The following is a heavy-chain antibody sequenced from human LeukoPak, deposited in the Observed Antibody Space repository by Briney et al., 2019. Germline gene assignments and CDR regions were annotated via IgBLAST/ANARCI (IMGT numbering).Heavy chain of an antibody. Sequence: GGSLRLPCAASGFTFSSYAKSWVRQAPGKGLEWVSAISGSGGSTYYADSVTGRSTISRDNSKNTLYLRMNSLRAEDTAVYYCAKGKPFGGVIVILDYWGQGTLVTVSS. CDR3: AKGKPFGGVIVILDY. CDR1: GFTFSSYA. D-gene: IGHD3-16*02. CDR2: ISGSGGST. J-gene: IGHJ4*02. V-gene: IGHV3-23*01.